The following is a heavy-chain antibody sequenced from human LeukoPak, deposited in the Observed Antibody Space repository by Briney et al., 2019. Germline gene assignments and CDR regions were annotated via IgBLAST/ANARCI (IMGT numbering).Heavy chain of an antibody. J-gene: IGHJ4*02. CDR3: AIRTSNKDFDY. D-gene: IGHD2/OR15-2a*01. V-gene: IGHV3-53*05. CDR2: IDSGGRT. CDR1: EITASNNY. Sequence: GGSLRLSCTISEITASNNYMSRVRQAPGKGLECVSVIDSGGRTYHASSVEGRFTISRDSSSKTLFLRMNRLRPEDTALYYCAIRTSNKDFDYWGRGTQVTVSA.